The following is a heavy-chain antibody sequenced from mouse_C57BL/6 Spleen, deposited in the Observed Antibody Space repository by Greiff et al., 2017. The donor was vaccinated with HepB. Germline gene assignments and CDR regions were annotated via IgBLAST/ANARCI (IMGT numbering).Heavy chain of an antibody. Sequence: QVQLQQPGAELVRPGTSVKLSCKASGYTFTSYWMPWVKQRPGQGLEWIGVIDPSDSYTNYNQKFKGKATLTVDTSSSTAYMQLSSLTSEDSAVYYCARFYYGSRGDYWGQGTTLTVSS. CDR2: IDPSDSYT. D-gene: IGHD1-1*01. CDR3: ARFYYGSRGDY. J-gene: IGHJ2*01. CDR1: GYTFTSYW. V-gene: IGHV1-59*01.